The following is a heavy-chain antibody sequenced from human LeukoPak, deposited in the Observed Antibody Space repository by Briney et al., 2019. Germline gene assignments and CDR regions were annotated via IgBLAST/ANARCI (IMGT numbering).Heavy chain of an antibody. CDR2: ISSSGSGGNT. Sequence: GGSLRLSCAASGVTLSSYAMSWARQAPGKGLEWVSGISSSGSGGNTYYADSVKGRFTISRDNSKNTLYLQMNSLRAEDTAVYYCVGSHDFWSGSGYWGQGTLVTVSS. D-gene: IGHD3-3*01. CDR1: GVTLSSYA. CDR3: VGSHDFWSGSGY. J-gene: IGHJ4*02. V-gene: IGHV3-23*01.